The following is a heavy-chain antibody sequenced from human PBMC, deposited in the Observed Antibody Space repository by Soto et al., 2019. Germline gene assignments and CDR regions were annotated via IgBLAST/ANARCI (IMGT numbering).Heavy chain of an antibody. V-gene: IGHV4-59*01. D-gene: IGHD4-17*01. J-gene: IGHJ4*02. CDR1: GGSISSYY. Sequence: PSETLSLTCTVSGGSISSYYWSWIRQPPGKGLEWIGYIYYSGSTNYNPSLKSRVTISVDTSKNQFSLKLSSVTAADTAVYYCARHDPLNGDYELDFDYWGQGTLVTVSS. CDR3: ARHDPLNGDYELDFDY. CDR2: IYYSGST.